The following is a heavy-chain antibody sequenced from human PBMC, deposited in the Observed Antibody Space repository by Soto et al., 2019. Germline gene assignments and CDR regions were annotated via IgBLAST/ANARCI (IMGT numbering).Heavy chain of an antibody. J-gene: IGHJ6*02. Sequence: PGGSLRLSCAASGFTFDDYSIPWVRQAPWKGLESVSGISWNSVSIGYADSVKGRFTISRDNAKNSLYLQMNSLRAEDTALYYCAKVVMGTMIRYEGIDVWGQGTTLTVSS. V-gene: IGHV3-9*01. D-gene: IGHD1-1*01. CDR1: GFTFDDYS. CDR2: ISWNSVSI. CDR3: AKVVMGTMIRYEGIDV.